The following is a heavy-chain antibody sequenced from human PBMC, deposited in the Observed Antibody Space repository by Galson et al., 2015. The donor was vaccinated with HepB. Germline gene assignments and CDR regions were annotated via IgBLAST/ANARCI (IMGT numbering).Heavy chain of an antibody. CDR3: ARDRPPPVISGALDI. CDR2: INDGSGNT. CDR1: GYTFNNHA. Sequence: SVKVSCKAAGYTFNNHAMHWVRQAPGLGLEWMGWINDGSGNTRYSEKFQCRVTITVDRSANTVYRELSSLRSEDTAVYYCARDRPPPVISGALDIWGQGTLVTVSS. V-gene: IGHV1-3*01. J-gene: IGHJ3*02. D-gene: IGHD3-10*01.